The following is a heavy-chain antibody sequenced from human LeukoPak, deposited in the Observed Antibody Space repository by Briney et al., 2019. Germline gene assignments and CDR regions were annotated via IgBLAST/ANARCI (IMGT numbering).Heavy chain of an antibody. CDR3: ARGGISWLRVPDFDY. D-gene: IGHD5-12*01. J-gene: IGHJ4*02. V-gene: IGHV4-59*01. CDR1: GGSISSYY. Sequence: SETLSLTCTVSGGSISSYYWSWIRQPPGKGLEWIGYIYYSGSTNYNPSLKSRVTISVDTSKNQFSLKLSSVTAADTAVYYCARGGISWLRVPDFDYWGQGTLVTVSS. CDR2: IYYSGST.